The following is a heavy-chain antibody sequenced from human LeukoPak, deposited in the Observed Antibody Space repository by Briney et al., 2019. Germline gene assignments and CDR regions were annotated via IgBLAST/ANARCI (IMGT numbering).Heavy chain of an antibody. V-gene: IGHV3-7*01. D-gene: IGHD3-3*01. CDR3: ARLNWNYADY. Sequence: PGGSLRLSCTASGFTFSLYWMTWVRQAPEKGLEWVANIKEDASEKDYVDSVKGRFTISRDNGKNSLYLQINSLRGEDTAVYYCARLNWNYADYWGQGTLVTVSS. CDR1: GFTFSLYW. J-gene: IGHJ4*02. CDR2: IKEDASEK.